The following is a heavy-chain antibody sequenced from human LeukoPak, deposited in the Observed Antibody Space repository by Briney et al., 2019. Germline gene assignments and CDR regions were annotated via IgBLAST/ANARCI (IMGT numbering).Heavy chain of an antibody. CDR3: ARETRPYYDILPGYPEFDC. Sequence: AAVKVSCKCSGYTFTSCGISWVRQAPGQGLEWMGWISAYNGNTNYAHKLQGRVTMTTDTSTSTAYMEMRSRRSDDTAVYYYARETRPYYDILPGYPEFDCWGQGTLVTVSS. J-gene: IGHJ4*02. V-gene: IGHV1-18*01. D-gene: IGHD3-9*01. CDR1: GYTFTSCG. CDR2: ISAYNGNT.